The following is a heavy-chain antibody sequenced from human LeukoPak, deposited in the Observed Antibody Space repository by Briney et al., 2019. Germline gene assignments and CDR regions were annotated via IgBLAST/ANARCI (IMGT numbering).Heavy chain of an antibody. D-gene: IGHD6-6*01. Sequence: GRSLRLSCAASGFTFSSYSMHWVRQAPGKGLEWVAVIWYDGSNKYYADSVKGRFTISRDNSKNTLYLQMNSLRAEDTAVYYCAKDGAEYSSSFGFDYWGQGTLVTVSS. CDR1: GFTFSSYS. V-gene: IGHV3-33*06. CDR3: AKDGAEYSSSFGFDY. J-gene: IGHJ4*02. CDR2: IWYDGSNK.